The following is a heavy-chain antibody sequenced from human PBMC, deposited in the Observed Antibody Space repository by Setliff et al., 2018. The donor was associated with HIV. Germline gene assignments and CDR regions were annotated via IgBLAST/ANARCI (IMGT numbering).Heavy chain of an antibody. CDR3: ARVPSGGDFDY. CDR2: ITSSSNYI. V-gene: IGHV3-21*01. Sequence: PGGSLRLSCAASGFTFSSYTMDWVRQAPGKGLEWVSSITSSSNYIYYADSVKGRFTISRDNAKNSLYLQMNSLRVEDTAVYYCARVPSGGDFDYRGQGTLVTVSS. CDR1: GFTFSSYT. D-gene: IGHD3-10*01. J-gene: IGHJ4*02.